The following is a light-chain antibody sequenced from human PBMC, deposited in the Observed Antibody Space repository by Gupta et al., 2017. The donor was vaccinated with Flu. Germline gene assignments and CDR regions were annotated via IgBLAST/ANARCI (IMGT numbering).Light chain of an antibody. CDR2: MAS. CDR1: QSILRSNGYSY. V-gene: IGKV2-28*01. CDR3: MQARHIPWT. Sequence: VMFQSPLSLAVTPGEPASISCRSSQSILRSNGYSYMKWYLQRPGQSPQLLIYMASKRASGVPDRFSGSGSGTDFTLNISRVEADDVGIYYCMQARHIPWTFGQGTKVEIK. J-gene: IGKJ1*01.